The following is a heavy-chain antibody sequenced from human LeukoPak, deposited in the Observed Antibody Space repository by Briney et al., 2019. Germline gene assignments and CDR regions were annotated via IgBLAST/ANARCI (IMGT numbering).Heavy chain of an antibody. CDR2: ISYDGSNK. CDR1: GFTFSDCY. D-gene: IGHD1-26*01. J-gene: IGHJ6*02. V-gene: IGHV3-30*03. Sequence: GGSPRLSCAASGFTFSDCYMSWVRQAPGKGLEWVAVISYDGSNKYYADSVKGRFTISRDNSENTLYLQMNNLRAEDTAVYYCASTRRIVGANTGMDVWGQGTTVTVSS. CDR3: ASTRRIVGANTGMDV.